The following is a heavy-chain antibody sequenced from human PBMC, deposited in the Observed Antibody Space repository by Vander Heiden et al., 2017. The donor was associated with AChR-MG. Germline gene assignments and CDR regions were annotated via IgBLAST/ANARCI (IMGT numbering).Heavy chain of an antibody. D-gene: IGHD4-17*01. Sequence: QVQLVQSGAEVKKPGSSVKVSCKASRGPCSSYAISSVRQAPGQGLEWMGWSIPIFGKAKYAQKFLGRGTSTADKSTSTAYMERRSRRSEQTAVYYVAREAEQMTTGNLDEYGMDVWVQGTTVTDSS. CDR2: SIPIFGKA. J-gene: IGHJ6*02. V-gene: IGHV1-69*06. CDR3: AREAEQMTTGNLDEYGMDV. CDR1: RGPCSSYA.